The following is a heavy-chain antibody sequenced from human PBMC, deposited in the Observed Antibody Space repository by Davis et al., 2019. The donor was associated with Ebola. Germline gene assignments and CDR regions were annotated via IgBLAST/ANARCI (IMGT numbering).Heavy chain of an antibody. J-gene: IGHJ4*02. D-gene: IGHD6-19*01. V-gene: IGHV3-30*04. CDR2: ASHNGTTT. Sequence: PGGSLRPSGATPGSPFSNYAMHWVRQPPEKGLEWLAVASHNGTTTFYEDSVKGRFTISRDNSKNTLYLQMNRLRTEDTAVYFCARAVPGKGDLDFWGQGTLVTVSS. CDR1: GSPFSNYA. CDR3: ARAVPGKGDLDF.